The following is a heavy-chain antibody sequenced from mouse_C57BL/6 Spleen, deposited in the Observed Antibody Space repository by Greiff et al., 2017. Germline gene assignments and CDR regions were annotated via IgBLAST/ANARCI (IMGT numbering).Heavy chain of an antibody. D-gene: IGHD2-3*01. CDR2: ISSGGDYT. CDR1: GFTFSSYA. V-gene: IGHV5-9-1*02. J-gene: IGHJ4*01. CDR3: TREPDGYYYMDD. Sequence: EVKLMESGAGLVKPGGSLKLSCAASGFTFSSYAMSWVRQTPEKRLEWVAYISSGGDYTYYADTVQGRFTISRDNSRNTLYLQMSSLKSEDTAMYYCTREPDGYYYMDDWGQGTSVTGSS.